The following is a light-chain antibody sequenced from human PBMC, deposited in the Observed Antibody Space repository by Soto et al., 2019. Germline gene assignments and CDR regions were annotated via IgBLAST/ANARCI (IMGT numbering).Light chain of an antibody. CDR3: SSYAGRNKV. CDR1: SSDVGNYNY. CDR2: EVN. J-gene: IGLJ3*02. V-gene: IGLV2-8*01. Sequence: QSALTQPPSASGSPGQSVTISCTGTSSDVGNYNYVSWYQQHPGRAPKLMIYEVNERPSGVPDRFSGSKSGNTASLTVSGLQPEDEADYYCSSYAGRNKVFGGGTKVTVL.